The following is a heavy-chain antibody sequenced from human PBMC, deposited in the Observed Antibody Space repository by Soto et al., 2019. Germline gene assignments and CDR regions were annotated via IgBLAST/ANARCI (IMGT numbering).Heavy chain of an antibody. CDR3: ARGGGFESFDY. D-gene: IGHD3-10*01. CDR1: GASITYGAYS. V-gene: IGHV4-30-2*01. Sequence: SETLSLTCTVSGASITYGAYSWSWVRQTPGKGLEWIGYINHLETTFYNPSFESRLTLSIDRTKNQFSLNLKSMSAADRAVYFCARGGGFESFDYWGQGILVTVSS. J-gene: IGHJ4*02. CDR2: INHLETT.